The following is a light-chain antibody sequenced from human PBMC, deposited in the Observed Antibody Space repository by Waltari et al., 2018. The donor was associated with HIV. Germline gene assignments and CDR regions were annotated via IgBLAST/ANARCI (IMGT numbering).Light chain of an antibody. CDR2: SAS. J-gene: IGKJ2*01. CDR1: QSIVSS. V-gene: IGKV6-21*02. CDR3: LQSSSLPYT. Sequence: EIVLTQSPDFQSVTPNEKVTITCRASQSIVSSLQWYQQKPDQSPKHLIQSASQSISCVPSRFGVSGSGTDFTLTIYTLEAEDVATYYCLQSSSLPYTFGRGTKLEIK.